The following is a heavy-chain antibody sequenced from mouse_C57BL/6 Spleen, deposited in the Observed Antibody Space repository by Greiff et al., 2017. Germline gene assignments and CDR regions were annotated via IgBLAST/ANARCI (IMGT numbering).Heavy chain of an antibody. CDR2: ISGGGGNT. V-gene: IGHV5-9*01. D-gene: IGHD2-3*01. J-gene: IGHJ3*01. Sequence: EVQRVESGGGLVKPGGSLKLSCAASGFTFSSYTMSWVRQTPEKRLEWVATISGGGGNTYYPDSVKGRFTISRDNAKNTLYLRMSSLGSEDTALYYCARHGDGYPFAYWGQGTLVTVSA. CDR1: GFTFSSYT. CDR3: ARHGDGYPFAY.